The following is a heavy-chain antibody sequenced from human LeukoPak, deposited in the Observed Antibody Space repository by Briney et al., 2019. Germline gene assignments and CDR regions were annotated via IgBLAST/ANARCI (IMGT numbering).Heavy chain of an antibody. V-gene: IGHV4-30-4*01. J-gene: IGHJ6*02. Sequence: SETLSLTCTVSGGSISSGDYYWSWVRQPPGKGLEWIGYIYYSGSTYYNPSLKSRATISVDTSKNQFSLTLSSVTAADTAVYYCAREGSGYCSSTSCPYYGMDVWGQGTTVTVSS. CDR1: GGSISSGDYY. CDR3: AREGSGYCSSTSCPYYGMDV. D-gene: IGHD2-2*01. CDR2: IYYSGST.